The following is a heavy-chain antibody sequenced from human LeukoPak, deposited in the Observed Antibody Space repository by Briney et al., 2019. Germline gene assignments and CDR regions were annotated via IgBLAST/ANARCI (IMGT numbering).Heavy chain of an antibody. CDR2: INHSGST. J-gene: IGHJ3*02. Sequence: SETLSLTCTVYGGSFSGYYWSWIRQPPGKGLEWIGEINHSGSTNYNPSLKSRVTISVDKSKNQFSLKLSSVTAADTAVYYCASYSYGDYFWSDAFDIWGQGTMVTVSS. V-gene: IGHV4-34*01. CDR3: ASYSYGDYFWSDAFDI. CDR1: GGSFSGYY. D-gene: IGHD4-17*01.